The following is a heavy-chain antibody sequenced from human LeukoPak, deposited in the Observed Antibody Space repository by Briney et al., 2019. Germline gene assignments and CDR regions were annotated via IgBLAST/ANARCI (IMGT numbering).Heavy chain of an antibody. CDR3: AKDVVTAIPNLFDF. Sequence: GSLRLSCAASGFTFSSYAMSWVRQAPGKGLEWVSVISGSGGSTYYADSVKGRLTISRDNSKNTLYLQMNNLRAEDTAVYYCAKDVVTAIPNLFDFWGQGTLVTVSS. CDR1: GFTFSSYA. J-gene: IGHJ4*02. V-gene: IGHV3-23*01. CDR2: ISGSGGST. D-gene: IGHD2-21*02.